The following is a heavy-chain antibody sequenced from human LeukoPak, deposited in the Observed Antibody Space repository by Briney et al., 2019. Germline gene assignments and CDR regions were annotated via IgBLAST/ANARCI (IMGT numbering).Heavy chain of an antibody. V-gene: IGHV3-23*01. CDR2: ISGSGGNT. Sequence: GGSLRLSCAAPGFTFSSYAMSWVRQAPGKGLEWVSTISGSGGNTYYADSVKGRFTISGDNSKNTLYLQMNSLRAEDTAVYYCAKDTGMTTVTIYDYWGQGTLVTVSS. D-gene: IGHD4-17*01. CDR1: GFTFSSYA. J-gene: IGHJ4*02. CDR3: AKDTGMTTVTIYDY.